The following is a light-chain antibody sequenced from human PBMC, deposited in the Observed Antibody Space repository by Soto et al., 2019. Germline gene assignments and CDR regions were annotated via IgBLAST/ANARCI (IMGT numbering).Light chain of an antibody. Sequence: QSALTQPRSVSGSPGQSVTIYCTGASGDVGGYNFVSWYQQHPGKAPTLMIFDVSQRPSGVPDRFSGSKSGNTASLTISGLQAEDEADDYCCSYGGSYTWVFGGGTKVTVL. J-gene: IGLJ3*02. CDR1: SGDVGGYNF. CDR2: DVS. V-gene: IGLV2-11*01. CDR3: CSYGGSYTWV.